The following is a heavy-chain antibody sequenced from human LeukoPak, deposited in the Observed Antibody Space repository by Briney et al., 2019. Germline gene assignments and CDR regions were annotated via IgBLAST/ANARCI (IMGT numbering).Heavy chain of an antibody. CDR1: GGSLSDNF. J-gene: IGHJ4*02. Sequence: PSETLFLTCAVYGGSLSDNFWSWIRQTPGKGLEWIGEINYSGSNNLNPTLNSRVAMSVDSSRNQLSLRLSSVTAADTAVYYCAREIRPSPFVDWGQGTLVTVSS. CDR2: INYSGSN. CDR3: AREIRPSPFVD. D-gene: IGHD2-2*01. V-gene: IGHV4-34*01.